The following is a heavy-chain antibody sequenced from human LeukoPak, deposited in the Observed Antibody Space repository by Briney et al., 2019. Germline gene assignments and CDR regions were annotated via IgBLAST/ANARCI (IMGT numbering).Heavy chain of an antibody. V-gene: IGHV3-23*01. CDR3: AKGHCSGGSCYGTDY. CDR1: GFTFSSYA. J-gene: IGHJ4*02. Sequence: GGSLRLSCAASGFTFSSYAMRWVRQAPGKGLEWVSAISGSGENTFYADSVKGRFAIARDNSKSTLYLQMNSLRAEDTAVYYFAKGHCSGGSCYGTDYWGQGTLVTVSS. CDR2: ISGSGENT. D-gene: IGHD2-15*01.